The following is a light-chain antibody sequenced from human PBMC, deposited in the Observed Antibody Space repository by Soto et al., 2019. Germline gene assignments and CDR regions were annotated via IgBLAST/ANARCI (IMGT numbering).Light chain of an antibody. J-gene: IGLJ1*01. V-gene: IGLV1-51*02. CDR1: RSKPGNNY. Sequence: QCVRTQPPSVNAAQGQRVTISCYGIRSKPGNNYVSWYQQLPGTAPKLLIYENNKRPSGIPDRFSGSKSGTSATLGITGLQTGDEADYYCGTWDSSLSALYVFGTGTKVTVL. CDR3: GTWDSSLSALYV. CDR2: ENN.